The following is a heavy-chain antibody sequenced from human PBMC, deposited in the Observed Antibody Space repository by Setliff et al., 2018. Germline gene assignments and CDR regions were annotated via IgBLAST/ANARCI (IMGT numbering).Heavy chain of an antibody. CDR3: ASPDSSGYYLVY. CDR2: IYYSGST. J-gene: IGHJ4*02. V-gene: IGHV4-34*01. CDR1: GGSFSGYY. D-gene: IGHD3-22*01. Sequence: PSETLSLTCAVYGGSFSGYYWSWIRQPPGKGLEWIGSIYYSGSTYYNPSLKSRVTISVDTSKNQFSLKPSSVTAADTAVYYCASPDSSGYYLVYWGQGTLVTVSS.